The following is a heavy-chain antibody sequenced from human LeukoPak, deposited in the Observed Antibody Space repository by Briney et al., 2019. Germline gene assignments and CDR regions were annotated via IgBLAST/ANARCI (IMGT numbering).Heavy chain of an antibody. CDR3: AKGGIYYYYGMDV. Sequence: GGSLRLSCTASGFTFDDYTMHWVRQAPGKGLEWVSLISWDGGSTYYADSVKGRFTISRDNSKNSLYLQMNSLRTEDTALYYCAKGGIYYYYGMDVWGQGTTVTVSS. CDR2: ISWDGGST. CDR1: GFTFDDYT. V-gene: IGHV3-43*01. J-gene: IGHJ6*02. D-gene: IGHD1-26*01.